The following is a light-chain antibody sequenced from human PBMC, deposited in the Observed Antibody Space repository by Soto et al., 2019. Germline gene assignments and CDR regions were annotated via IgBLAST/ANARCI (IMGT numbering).Light chain of an antibody. J-gene: IGKJ5*01. V-gene: IGKV3D-20*02. CDR1: QSVSNNY. CDR3: QQRSNWPPEIT. CDR2: GAS. Sequence: EIVLTQSPGTLSLSSGERATLSCRASQSVSNNYLAWYQQRPGQAPRRLIYGASNRATGIPDCFSGSGSGTDFTLTISSLEPEDFAVYYSQQRSNWPPEITFGQGTRLEIK.